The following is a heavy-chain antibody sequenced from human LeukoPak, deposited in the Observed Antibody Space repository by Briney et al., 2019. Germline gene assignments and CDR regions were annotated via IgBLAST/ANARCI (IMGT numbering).Heavy chain of an antibody. J-gene: IGHJ4*02. V-gene: IGHV4-34*01. D-gene: IGHD6-13*01. CDR2: INHSGST. CDR3: ARGRIAAAGAFRFSL. Sequence: SETLSLTCAVYGGSFSGYYWSWIRQPPGKGLEWIGEINHSGSTNYNPSLKSRVDISVDTSKNQFSLKLSSVTAADTAVYYCARGRIAAAGAFRFSLWGQGTLVTVSS. CDR1: GGSFSGYY.